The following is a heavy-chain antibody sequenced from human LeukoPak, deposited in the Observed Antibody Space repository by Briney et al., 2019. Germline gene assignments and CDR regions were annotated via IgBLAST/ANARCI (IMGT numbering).Heavy chain of an antibody. V-gene: IGHV3-74*01. CDR1: GFTFSSYA. J-gene: IGHJ6*02. CDR2: ISSDGSST. D-gene: IGHD3-3*01. Sequence: GGSLRLSCAASGFTFSSYAMHWVRQAPGKGLVWVSRISSDGSSTIYADSVRGRFTISRDNAKNTLYLQMNSLRAEDTAVYYCARAATIFGPLDVWGQGTTVTVSS. CDR3: ARAATIFGPLDV.